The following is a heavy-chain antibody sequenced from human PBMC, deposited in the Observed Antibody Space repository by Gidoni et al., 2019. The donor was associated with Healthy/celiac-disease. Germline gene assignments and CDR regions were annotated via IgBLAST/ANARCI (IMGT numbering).Heavy chain of an antibody. V-gene: IGHV4-34*01. CDR1: GGSFSVYY. J-gene: IGHJ6*02. Sequence: QVPLPHFGAGLLKPSETLALTCAVYGGSFSVYYWGGIRPPPGKGLEWLGEINHSGSTNYNQSLKSRVTISVETSKNQFSLKLSSVTAADTAVYYCARWRVVAATRGSYYYGMDVWGQGTTVTVSS. CDR3: ARWRVVAATRGSYYYGMDV. D-gene: IGHD2-15*01. CDR2: INHSGST.